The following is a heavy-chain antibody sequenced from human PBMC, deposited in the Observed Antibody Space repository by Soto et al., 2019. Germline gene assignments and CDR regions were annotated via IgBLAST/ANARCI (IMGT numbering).Heavy chain of an antibody. CDR2: IYSGGST. CDR3: ARSYSSNSNWFDP. D-gene: IGHD6-13*01. V-gene: IGHV3-53*01. Sequence: GGSLRLSCAASGFTVSSNYMSWVRQAPGKGLEWVSVIYSGGSTYYADSVKGRFTISRDNSKNTLYLQMNSLRAEDTAVYYCARSYSSNSNWFDPWGQGTLVTVSS. J-gene: IGHJ5*02. CDR1: GFTVSSNY.